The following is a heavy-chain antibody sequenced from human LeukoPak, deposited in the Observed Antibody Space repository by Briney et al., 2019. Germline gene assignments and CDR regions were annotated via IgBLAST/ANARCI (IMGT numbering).Heavy chain of an antibody. CDR3: ARHQGLVQTTPGFDY. V-gene: IGHV4-39*01. CDR1: GGSISSSSNY. J-gene: IGHJ4*02. D-gene: IGHD1-1*01. Sequence: PSGTLSLTCAVSGGSISSSSNYWGWIRQPPGKGLEWIGSIYYSGTTYYNPSLKSRVTISLDTSKNLFSLKLSSVTASDTAVYYCARHQGLVQTTPGFDYWGQGTLVTVSS. CDR2: IYYSGTT.